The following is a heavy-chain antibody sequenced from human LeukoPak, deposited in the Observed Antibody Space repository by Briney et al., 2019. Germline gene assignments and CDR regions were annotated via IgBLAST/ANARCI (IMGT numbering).Heavy chain of an antibody. V-gene: IGHV4-59*01. Sequence: PSETLSLTCTVSGGSISSYYWSWIRQPPGKGLEWIGYIYYSGSTNYNPSLKSRVTISVETSKNQFSLKLSSVTAADTAVYYCARVNPGYYYYMDVWGNGTTVIISS. CDR2: IYYSGST. J-gene: IGHJ6*03. D-gene: IGHD1-1*01. CDR3: ARVNPGYYYYMDV. CDR1: GGSISSYY.